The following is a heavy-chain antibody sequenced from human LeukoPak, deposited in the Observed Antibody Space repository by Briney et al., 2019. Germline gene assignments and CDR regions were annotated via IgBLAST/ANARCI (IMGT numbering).Heavy chain of an antibody. V-gene: IGHV1-18*04. J-gene: IGHJ4*02. CDR3: ARDSRGSGLDY. D-gene: IGHD6-19*01. CDR1: GYTFTRYY. CDR2: ISAYNGNT. Sequence: ASVKVSCKASGYTFTRYYMHWVRQAPGQGLEWMGWISAYNGNTNYAQKLQGRVTMTTDTSTSTAYMELRSLRSDDTAVYYCARDSRGSGLDYWGQGTLVTVSS.